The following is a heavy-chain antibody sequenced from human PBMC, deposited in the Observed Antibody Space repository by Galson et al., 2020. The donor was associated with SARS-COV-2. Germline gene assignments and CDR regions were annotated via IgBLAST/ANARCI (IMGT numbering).Heavy chain of an antibody. CDR3: ARALSGYNNGHFDY. CDR1: GFTFSSYG. J-gene: IGHJ4*02. Sequence: ASVKVSCKASGFTFSSYGISWVRQAPGQGLEWMGWISAYNGETKYALKFQGRVTMTTETPTNTAYLDLRGLRSDDTAVYYCARALSGYNNGHFDYWGQGTLVTVSS. V-gene: IGHV1-18*01. D-gene: IGHD5-12*01. CDR2: ISAYNGET.